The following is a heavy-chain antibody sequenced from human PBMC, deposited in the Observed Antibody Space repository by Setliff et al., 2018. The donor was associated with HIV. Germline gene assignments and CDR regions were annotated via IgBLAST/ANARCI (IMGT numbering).Heavy chain of an antibody. D-gene: IGHD1-7*01. J-gene: IGHJ6*03. CDR3: ARGDGTKYYYYYMDV. Sequence: SETLSLACTVSGGSISSYYWSWIRQPPGKGLEWVGYIYYSGSTNYNPSLKSRVTISVDTSKNQFSLKLSSVTAADTAVYYCARGDGTKYYYYYMDVWGKGTTVTVSS. CDR1: GGSISSYY. V-gene: IGHV4-59*01. CDR2: IYYSGST.